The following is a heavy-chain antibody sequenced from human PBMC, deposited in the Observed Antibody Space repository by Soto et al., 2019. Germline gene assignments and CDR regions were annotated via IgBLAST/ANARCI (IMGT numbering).Heavy chain of an antibody. CDR1: GYTFTSYG. Sequence: QVQLVQSGAEVKKPGASVKVSCKASGYTFTSYGISWVRQAPGQGLEWMGWISAYNGNTNYAQKLQGRVTMTTDTSTRPAYMELRSLRSDDTAVYYCARVYDFWSGYYNSDYWGQGTLVTVSS. V-gene: IGHV1-18*01. CDR3: ARVYDFWSGYYNSDY. D-gene: IGHD3-3*01. CDR2: ISAYNGNT. J-gene: IGHJ4*02.